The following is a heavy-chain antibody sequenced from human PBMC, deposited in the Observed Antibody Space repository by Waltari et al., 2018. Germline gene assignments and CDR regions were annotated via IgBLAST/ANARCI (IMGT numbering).Heavy chain of an antibody. J-gene: IGHJ5*02. V-gene: IGHV4-34*01. CDR1: GGSFSGYY. CDR3: ARAIVVVVAATQGGWFDP. D-gene: IGHD2-15*01. CDR2: INHSGST. Sequence: QVQLQQWGAGLLKPSETLSLTCAVYGGSFSGYYWSWIRQPPGKGLEWIGEINHSGSTNYNPSLKSRVTISVDTSKNQFSLKLSSVTAADTAVYYCARAIVVVVAATQGGWFDPGAREPWSPSPQ.